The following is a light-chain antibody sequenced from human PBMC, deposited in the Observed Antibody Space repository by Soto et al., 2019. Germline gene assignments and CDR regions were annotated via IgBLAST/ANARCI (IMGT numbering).Light chain of an antibody. J-gene: IGKJ1*01. CDR1: QSIDSW. CDR3: QQYNSYWT. CDR2: EAS. V-gene: IGKV1-5*01. Sequence: GDRVTITCRASQSIDSWLAWYQQKPGKAPKLLIYEASKLDSGVPSRFSGSGSGTRFTLTISSLQPDDFATYYCQQYNSYWTFGQGTKVDIK.